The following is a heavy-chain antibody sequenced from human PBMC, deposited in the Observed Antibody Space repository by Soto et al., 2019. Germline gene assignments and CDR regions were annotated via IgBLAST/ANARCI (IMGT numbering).Heavy chain of an antibody. J-gene: IGHJ3*02. CDR3: ARDPSYSSGWYGDAFDI. Sequence: QVQLVQSGAEVKKHGSSVKVSCKASGGTFSSYAISWVRQAPGQGLEWMGGIIPIFGTANYAQKFQGRVTITADESTSTAYMELSSLRSDDTAVYYCARDPSYSSGWYGDAFDIWGQGTMVTVSS. V-gene: IGHV1-69*01. CDR2: IIPIFGTA. D-gene: IGHD6-19*01. CDR1: GGTFSSYA.